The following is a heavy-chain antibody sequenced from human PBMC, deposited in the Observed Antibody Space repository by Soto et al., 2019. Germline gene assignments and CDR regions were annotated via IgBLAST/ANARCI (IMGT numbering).Heavy chain of an antibody. CDR3: AKMTKGNSNNWDYHGMDV. V-gene: IGHV3-23*01. Sequence: GGSLRLSCAASGFTFSSYAMSWVRQAPGKGLEWVSAISGGGTTTFYAESVMGRFTVSRDNAENTLSLQMNSLRAEDTAVYYCAKMTKGNSNNWDYHGMDVWGQGTTVTVSS. J-gene: IGHJ6*02. D-gene: IGHD5-18*01. CDR2: ISGGGTTT. CDR1: GFTFSSYA.